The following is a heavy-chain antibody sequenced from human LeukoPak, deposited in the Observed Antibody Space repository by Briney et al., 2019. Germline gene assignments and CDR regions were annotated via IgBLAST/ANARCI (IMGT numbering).Heavy chain of an antibody. J-gene: IGHJ4*02. CDR3: ATGGHYFGA. D-gene: IGHD3-10*01. CDR1: GFTFNTAW. V-gene: IGHV3-15*01. Sequence: GGSLRLSCAASGFTFNTAWMSWVRQAPGKGLEWVGRIKTKTDGGTAEYAAPVKGRFTIPRDDSKNTLYLQMDSLKTEDTAVYHCATGGHYFGAWGQGSLVTVSA. CDR2: IKTKTDGGTA.